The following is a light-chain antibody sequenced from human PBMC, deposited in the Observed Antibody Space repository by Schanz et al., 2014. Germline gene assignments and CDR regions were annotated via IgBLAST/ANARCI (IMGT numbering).Light chain of an antibody. CDR3: SSYAGSNNWRV. V-gene: IGLV2-8*01. CDR1: SSDVGGYNY. Sequence: QSALTQPPSASGSLGQSVTISCTGTSSDVGGYNYVSWYQQHPGKAPKLMIYEVTKRPPGVPDRFSGSKSGNTASLTVSGLQAEDEADYYCSSYAGSNNWRVFGGGTKLTVL. CDR2: EVT. J-gene: IGLJ2*01.